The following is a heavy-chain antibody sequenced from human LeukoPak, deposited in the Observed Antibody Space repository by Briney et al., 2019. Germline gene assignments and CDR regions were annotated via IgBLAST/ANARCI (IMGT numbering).Heavy chain of an antibody. V-gene: IGHV4-39*01. CDR1: GGSISSTDYY. CDR2: IYYSGNT. J-gene: IGHJ6*03. D-gene: IGHD5-24*01. CDR3: ARNVREGYNYYYYVDV. Sequence: PSETLSLTCTVSGGSISSTDYYWGWIRQPPGRGLEWIGSIYYSGNTYYNPSLKSRVTISLDASKNQFSLKLSSVTAADTAVYYCARNVREGYNYYYYVDVWGKGTTVTISS.